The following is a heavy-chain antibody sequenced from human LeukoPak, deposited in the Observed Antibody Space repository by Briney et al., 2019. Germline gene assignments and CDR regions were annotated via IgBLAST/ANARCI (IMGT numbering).Heavy chain of an antibody. J-gene: IGHJ4*02. D-gene: IGHD6-19*01. CDR3: ARGTLYSGWSYYFDS. V-gene: IGHV4-4*07. CDR2: IYTSGST. CDR1: GGSISSYY. Sequence: PSETLSLTCTVSGGSISSYYWSWIRQPAGKGLEWIGRIYTSGSTNYNPSLKSRVTISVDNSNNKFSLRLSSVTAADTALYYCARGTLYSGWSYYFDSWGQGTLVTVSS.